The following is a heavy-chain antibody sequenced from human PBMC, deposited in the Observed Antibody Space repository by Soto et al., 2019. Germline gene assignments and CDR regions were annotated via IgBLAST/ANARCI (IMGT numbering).Heavy chain of an antibody. Sequence: EVQLLESGGGLVQPGGSLRLSCAASGFTFSSYAMSWVRQAPGKGLEWVSVISGSGGSRYYADSVKGRFTISRDNSKNTLYLQMNSLRAEDTAVYYCAKAAYCTNGVCYLYYFDYWGQGTLVTVSS. CDR3: AKAAYCTNGVCYLYYFDY. CDR2: ISGSGGSR. J-gene: IGHJ4*02. CDR1: GFTFSSYA. V-gene: IGHV3-23*01. D-gene: IGHD2-8*01.